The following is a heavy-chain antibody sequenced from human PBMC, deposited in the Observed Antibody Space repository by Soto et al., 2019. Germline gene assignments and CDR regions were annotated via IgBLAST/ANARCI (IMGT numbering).Heavy chain of an antibody. CDR2: IIPIFGTA. Sequence: QVQLVQSGAEVKKPGSSVKVSCKASGGTFSSYAISWVRQAPGQGLEWMGGIIPIFGTANYAQKFQGRVTITADESTSTAYMELSSLRSEDTAVYYCARDPRPYSSVGRYYYCGMDVWGQGTTVTVSS. D-gene: IGHD6-25*01. V-gene: IGHV1-69*01. CDR3: ARDPRPYSSVGRYYYCGMDV. J-gene: IGHJ6*02. CDR1: GGTFSSYA.